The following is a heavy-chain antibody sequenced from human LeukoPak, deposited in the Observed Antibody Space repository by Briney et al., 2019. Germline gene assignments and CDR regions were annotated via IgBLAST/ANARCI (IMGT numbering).Heavy chain of an antibody. CDR2: IYHSGST. CDR3: ARVNFGVVINGNWFDP. CDR1: GGSISSSNW. D-gene: IGHD3-3*01. V-gene: IGHV4-4*02. Sequence: PSGTLSLTCAVSGGSISSSNWWSWVRQPPGKGLERIGEIYHSGSTNYNPSLKSRVTISVDKSKNQFSLKLSSVTAADTAVYYCARVNFGVVINGNWFDPWGQGTLVTVSS. J-gene: IGHJ5*02.